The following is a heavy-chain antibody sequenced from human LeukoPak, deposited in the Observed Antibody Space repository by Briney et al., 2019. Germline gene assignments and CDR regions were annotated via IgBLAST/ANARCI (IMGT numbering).Heavy chain of an antibody. CDR3: ASGFRGQLGYFDY. V-gene: IGHV4-59*01. CDR1: GGSFSGYY. CDR2: IYYSGSS. D-gene: IGHD1-1*01. Sequence: ASETLSLTCAVYGGSFSGYYWSWIRQPPGKGLEWIGYIYYSGSSNYNPSLKSRVTMSVDTSKNHFSLKLSSVTAADTAVYYCASGFRGQLGYFDYWGQGTLVTVSS. J-gene: IGHJ4*02.